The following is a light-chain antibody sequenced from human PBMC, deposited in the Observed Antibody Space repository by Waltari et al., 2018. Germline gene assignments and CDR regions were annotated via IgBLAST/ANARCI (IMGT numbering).Light chain of an antibody. V-gene: IGKV3-11*01. CDR2: DAS. Sequence: EVVLTQSPATLSLSPGERATLSCRASHSISKFLAWYQQRPGQAPRLLIYDASDRPPGIPARFSGSGSGTDFTLTISSLEPEDFATYYCQQSYSTPRTFGQGTKVEIK. CDR1: HSISKF. J-gene: IGKJ1*01. CDR3: QQSYSTPRT.